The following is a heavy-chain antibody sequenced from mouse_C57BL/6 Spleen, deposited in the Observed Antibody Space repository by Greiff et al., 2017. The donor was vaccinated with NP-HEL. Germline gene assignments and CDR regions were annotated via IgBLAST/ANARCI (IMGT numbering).Heavy chain of an antibody. J-gene: IGHJ3*01. CDR1: GYTFTDYY. Sequence: EVQLQQSGPELVKPGASVKISCKASGYTFTDYYMNWVKQSHGKSLEWIGDINPNNGGTSYNQKFKGKATLTVDKSSSTAYMELRSLTSEDSAVYYCVYDYDVRFAYWGQGTLVTVSA. CDR2: INPNNGGT. CDR3: VYDYDVRFAY. V-gene: IGHV1-26*01. D-gene: IGHD2-4*01.